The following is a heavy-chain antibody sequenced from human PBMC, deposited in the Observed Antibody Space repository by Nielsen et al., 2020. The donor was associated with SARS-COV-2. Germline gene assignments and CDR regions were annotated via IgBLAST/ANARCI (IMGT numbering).Heavy chain of an antibody. CDR2: ISYDGSNK. Sequence: GESLKISCAASGFTFSSYAMHWVRQAPGKGLEWVAVISYDGSNKYYADSVKGRFTISRDNSKNTLYLQMNSLRAEDTAVYYCAKDDEGAAATSDYYYYGMNVWGQGTTVTVSS. V-gene: IGHV3-30*04. CDR3: AKDDEGAAATSDYYYYGMNV. CDR1: GFTFSSYA. J-gene: IGHJ6*02. D-gene: IGHD6-13*01.